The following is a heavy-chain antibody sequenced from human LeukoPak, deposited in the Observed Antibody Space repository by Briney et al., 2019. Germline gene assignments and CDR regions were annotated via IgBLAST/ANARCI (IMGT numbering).Heavy chain of an antibody. CDR3: ARVGRTAVNYWYLDL. CDR1: GGTFSSYA. V-gene: IGHV1-69*13. D-gene: IGHD4-17*01. J-gene: IGHJ2*01. Sequence: ASVKVSCKASGGTFSSYAISWVRQAPGQGLEWMGGIIPIFGTANYAQKFQGRVTITADESTSTAYMELSSLRSEDTAVYYCARVGRTAVNYWYLDLWGRGTLVTVSS. CDR2: IIPIFGTA.